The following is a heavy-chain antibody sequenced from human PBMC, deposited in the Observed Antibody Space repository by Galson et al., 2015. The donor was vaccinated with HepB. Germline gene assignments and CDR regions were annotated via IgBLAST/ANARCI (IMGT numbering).Heavy chain of an antibody. Sequence: SLRLSCAASGFTFSSYEMNWVRQAPGKGLEWVSYISSSGSTIYYADSVKGRFTISRDNAKNSLYLQMNSLRAEDTAVYYCARSVPYDILTGSWFDPWGQGTLVTVSS. CDR2: ISSSGSTI. D-gene: IGHD3-9*01. CDR1: GFTFSSYE. CDR3: ARSVPYDILTGSWFDP. J-gene: IGHJ5*02. V-gene: IGHV3-48*03.